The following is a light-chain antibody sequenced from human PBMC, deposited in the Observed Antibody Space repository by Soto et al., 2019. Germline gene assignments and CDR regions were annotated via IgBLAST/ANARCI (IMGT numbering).Light chain of an antibody. CDR2: DVS. CDR3: CSYGGSYRYV. J-gene: IGLJ1*01. V-gene: IGLV2-11*01. CDR1: SSDVGRYNS. Sequence: QSALTPPRSVSGSPGQSVTISCTGTSSDVGRYNSVSWYQQHPGKAPKLIISDVSERPSGVPDRFSGSKSGNTASLTISGLQAEDEADYQCCSYGGSYRYVFGTGTKVTVL.